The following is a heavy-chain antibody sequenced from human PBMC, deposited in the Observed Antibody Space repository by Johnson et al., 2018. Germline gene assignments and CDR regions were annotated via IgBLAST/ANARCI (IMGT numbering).Heavy chain of an antibody. V-gene: IGHV3-7*01. Sequence: VQLQESGGGLVQPGGSLRLSCAASGLIFGDFWMSWVRQAPGRGLEWVAYINQDGCEQYYMDSMKGRFTISRDNARDSLYLQMNSLRDKDTAVYYCARGHKGLGVWGQGTTVTVSS. J-gene: IGHJ6*02. CDR2: INQDGCEQ. CDR3: ARGHKGLGV. CDR1: GLIFGDFW.